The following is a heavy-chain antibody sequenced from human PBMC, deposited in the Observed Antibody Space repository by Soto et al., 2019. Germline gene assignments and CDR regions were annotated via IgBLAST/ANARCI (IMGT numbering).Heavy chain of an antibody. CDR1: GGSFSGYY. J-gene: IGHJ6*02. D-gene: IGHD6-13*01. V-gene: IGHV4-34*01. CDR2: INHSGST. CDR3: AGGRGRQQLVMSYYYGMDV. Sequence: SETLSLTCAVHGGSFSGYYWSWIRQPPGKGLEWIGEINHSGSTNYNPSLKSRVTISVDTSKNQFSLNLSSVTAADTAVYYCAGGRGRQQLVMSYYYGMDVWGQGTTVTVSS.